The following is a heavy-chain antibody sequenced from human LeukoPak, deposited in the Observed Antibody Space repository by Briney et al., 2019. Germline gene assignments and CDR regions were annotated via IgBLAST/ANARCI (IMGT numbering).Heavy chain of an antibody. CDR2: IYYSGST. Sequence: SETLSLTCTVSGGSISSSSYYWGWIRQPPGKGLEWIGSIYYSGSTYYNPSLKSRVTISVDTSKKQFSLNLSSVAAADTAVYYCARCGYSYGTGYYFDFWGQGVLVTVSS. V-gene: IGHV4-39*07. J-gene: IGHJ4*02. CDR3: ARCGYSYGTGYYFDF. CDR1: GGSISSSSYY. D-gene: IGHD5-18*01.